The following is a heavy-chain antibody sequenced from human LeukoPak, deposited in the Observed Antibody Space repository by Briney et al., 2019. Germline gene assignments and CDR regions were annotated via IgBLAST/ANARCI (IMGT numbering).Heavy chain of an antibody. J-gene: IGHJ3*02. D-gene: IGHD3-9*01. Sequence: SQTLSLTCSVSGGSVNSNGQYWSWMRQSPGMGLEWIGSIDCRGNTYYSPSRESRVSMSMDVPRNQFSLQMNSETAADTAVYYWASKEPFYDVLAGYYGGTFDIWGQGTMVTVSS. CDR2: IDCRGNT. V-gene: IGHV4-30-4*01. CDR3: ASKEPFYDVLAGYYGGTFDI. CDR1: GGSVNSNGQY.